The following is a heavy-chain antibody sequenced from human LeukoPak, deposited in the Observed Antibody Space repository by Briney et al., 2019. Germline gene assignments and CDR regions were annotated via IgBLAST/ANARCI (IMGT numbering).Heavy chain of an antibody. D-gene: IGHD3-10*01. V-gene: IGHV3-21*01. CDR1: GFTFSSYS. CDR2: ISSSSSHI. J-gene: IGHJ6*03. Sequence: PGGSLRLSCAASGFTFSSYSMNWVRQAPGKGLEWVSSISSSSSHIYYADSVKGRFTNSRDNAKNSLYLQMNSLRAEDTAVYYCYGSVYYYYYMDVWGKGTTVTVSS. CDR3: YGSVYYYYYMDV.